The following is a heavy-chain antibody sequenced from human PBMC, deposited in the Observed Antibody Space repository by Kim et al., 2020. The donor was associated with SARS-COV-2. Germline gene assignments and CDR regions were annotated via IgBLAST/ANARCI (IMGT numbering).Heavy chain of an antibody. D-gene: IGHD6-6*01. CDR2: GST. Sequence: GSTYYADSVKGRFTISRDNSKNTLYLQMNSLRAEDTAVYYCATPPAARYFDYWGQGTLVTVSS. CDR3: ATPPAARYFDY. J-gene: IGHJ4*02. V-gene: IGHV3-23*01.